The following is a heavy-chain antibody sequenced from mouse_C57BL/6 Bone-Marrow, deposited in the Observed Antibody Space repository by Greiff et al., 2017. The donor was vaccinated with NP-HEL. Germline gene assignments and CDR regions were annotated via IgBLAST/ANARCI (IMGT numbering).Heavy chain of an antibody. J-gene: IGHJ2*01. CDR1: GYTFTTYP. V-gene: IGHV1-47*01. D-gene: IGHD2-1*01. Sequence: VQRVESGAELVKPGASVKMSCKASGYTFTTYPIEWMKQNHGKSLEWIGNFHPYNDDTKYNEKFKGKATLTVEKSSSTVYLELSRLTSDDSAVYYCARGGLHGNYFDYWGQGTTLTVSS. CDR2: FHPYNDDT. CDR3: ARGGLHGNYFDY.